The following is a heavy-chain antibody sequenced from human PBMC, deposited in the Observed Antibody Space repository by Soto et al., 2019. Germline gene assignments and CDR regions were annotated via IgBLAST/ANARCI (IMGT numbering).Heavy chain of an antibody. J-gene: IGHJ4*02. Sequence: QLQLQESGPGLVKPSETLSLTCTVSGGSISSSSYYWGWIHQPPGKGREWIGSIDYSGSTYYNPSLKSRVTISVDTSKNQFSLKLSSVTAADTAVYYCATHIVVVPAAIGGYFDYWGQGTLVTVSS. CDR1: GGSISSSSYY. D-gene: IGHD2-2*01. CDR3: ATHIVVVPAAIGGYFDY. V-gene: IGHV4-39*01. CDR2: IDYSGST.